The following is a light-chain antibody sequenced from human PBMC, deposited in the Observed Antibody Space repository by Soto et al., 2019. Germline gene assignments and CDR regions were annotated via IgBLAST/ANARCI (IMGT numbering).Light chain of an antibody. CDR2: GAS. CDR1: QSVSSN. V-gene: IGKV3-15*01. CDR3: QQYGSSPWT. Sequence: EIGMAQSPATLSVSPGERATLSCRASQSVSSNLAWYQQKPGQAPRLLIYGASTRATGIPARFSGSGSGTDFTLTISRLEPEDFAVYYCQQYGSSPWTFGQGTKVDI. J-gene: IGKJ1*01.